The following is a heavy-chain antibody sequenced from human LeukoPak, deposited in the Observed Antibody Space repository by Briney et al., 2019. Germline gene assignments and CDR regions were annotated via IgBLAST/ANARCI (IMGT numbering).Heavy chain of an antibody. V-gene: IGHV1-69*13. CDR2: IIPIFGTA. CDR3: AKPEGIAAAGDYYGMDV. CDR1: GGIFSSYA. Sequence: SVKVSCKASGGIFSSYAISWVRQAPGQGLGWMGGIIPIFGTANYAQKFQGRVTITADESTSTAYMELSSLRSEDTAVYYCAKPEGIAAAGDYYGMDVWGQGTTVTVSS. D-gene: IGHD6-13*01. J-gene: IGHJ6*02.